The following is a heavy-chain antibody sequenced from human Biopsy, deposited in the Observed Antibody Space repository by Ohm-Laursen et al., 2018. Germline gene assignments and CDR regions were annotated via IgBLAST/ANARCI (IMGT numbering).Heavy chain of an antibody. CDR1: GGTFTNYA. CDR3: ARDALGGGSYRFFY. CDR2: IIPIFGTA. V-gene: IGHV1-69*13. D-gene: IGHD1-26*01. J-gene: IGHJ4*02. Sequence: GASVKVSCKASGGTFTNYAISWVRRAPGQGLEWMGGIIPIFGTANCAQKFQGRVTITADESTGTAYMELSSLRSDDTAVYYCARDALGGGSYRFFYWGQGSLVTVSS.